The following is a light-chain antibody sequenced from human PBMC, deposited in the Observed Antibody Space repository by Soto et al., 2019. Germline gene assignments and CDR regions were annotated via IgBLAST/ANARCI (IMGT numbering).Light chain of an antibody. CDR1: QSVSSK. CDR3: QQYNNWPPYT. Sequence: ETVMTQSPATLSLSPGERATLSCRASQSVSSKLVWYQQKPGQAPRFLIYGASTRATGIPARFRGSGSGTEFTLTIDSLQSEDFAVYYCQQYNNWPPYTFGQGTKLEIK. J-gene: IGKJ2*01. V-gene: IGKV3-15*01. CDR2: GAS.